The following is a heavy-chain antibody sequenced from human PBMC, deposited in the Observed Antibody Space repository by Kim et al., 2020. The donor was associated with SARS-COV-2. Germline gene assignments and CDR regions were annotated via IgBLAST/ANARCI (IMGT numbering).Heavy chain of an antibody. V-gene: IGHV3-21*01. Sequence: SYIYYADSVKGRFTISRDNAKNSLYLQMNSLRAEDTAVYYCARDRDYYDYWGQGTLVTVSS. J-gene: IGHJ4*02. CDR2: SYI. CDR3: ARDRDYYDY.